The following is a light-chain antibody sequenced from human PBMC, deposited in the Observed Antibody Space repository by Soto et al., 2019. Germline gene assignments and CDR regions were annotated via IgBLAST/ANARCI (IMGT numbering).Light chain of an antibody. CDR3: QQSFSTPYI. J-gene: IGKJ2*01. CDR2: AAS. V-gene: IGKV1-39*01. CDR1: QSVNDY. Sequence: DFQVTQSPSSLSASVGDRVTITCRARQSVNDYLNWYQQRPGKAPRLLIYAASTLHSGVPSRFSGIGFGTDFSLTINSLQPEDFATYYCQQSFSTPYIFGQGTKLEIK.